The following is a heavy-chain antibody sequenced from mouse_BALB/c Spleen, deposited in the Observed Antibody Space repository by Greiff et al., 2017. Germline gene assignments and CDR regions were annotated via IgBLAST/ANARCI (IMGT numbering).Heavy chain of an antibody. D-gene: IGHD1-1*01. CDR2: IWGDGST. Sequence: QVQLKESGPGLVAPSQSLSITCTVSGFSLTGYGVNWVRKPPGKGLEWLGMIWGDGSTDYNSALKSRLSISKDNSKSQVFLKMNSLQTDDTARYYCARDQDYYGSSYWFAYWGQGTLVTVSA. CDR3: ARDQDYYGSSYWFAY. V-gene: IGHV2-6-7*01. CDR1: GFSLTGYG. J-gene: IGHJ3*01.